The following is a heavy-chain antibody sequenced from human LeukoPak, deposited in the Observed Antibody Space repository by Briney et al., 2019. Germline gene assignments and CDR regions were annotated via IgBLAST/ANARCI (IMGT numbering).Heavy chain of an antibody. D-gene: IGHD1-26*01. CDR2: IRSKTNSYAT. J-gene: IGHJ6*03. CDR3: TSRELLVGFYYYYYMDV. V-gene: IGHV3-73*01. Sequence: GGSLRLSCAASGFTFSGSAMHWVRQASGKGLEWVGRIRSKTNSYATAYAASVKGRFTISRDDSKNTAYLQMNSLKTEDTAVYYCTSRELLVGFYYYYYMDVWGKGTTVTVSS. CDR1: GFTFSGSA.